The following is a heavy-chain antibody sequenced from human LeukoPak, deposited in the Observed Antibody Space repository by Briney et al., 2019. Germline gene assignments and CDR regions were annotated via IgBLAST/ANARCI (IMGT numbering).Heavy chain of an antibody. J-gene: IGHJ4*02. V-gene: IGHV3-9*01. D-gene: IGHD6-13*01. CDR1: GFTFDDYA. CDR2: ISWNSGSI. CDR3: AREGQLYSSSLGFDY. Sequence: GGSLRLSCAASGFTFDDYALHWVRQAPGKGLEWVSGISWNSGSIGYADSVKGRFTISRDNSKNTLYLQMNSLRAEDTAVYYCAREGQLYSSSLGFDYWGQGTLVTVSS.